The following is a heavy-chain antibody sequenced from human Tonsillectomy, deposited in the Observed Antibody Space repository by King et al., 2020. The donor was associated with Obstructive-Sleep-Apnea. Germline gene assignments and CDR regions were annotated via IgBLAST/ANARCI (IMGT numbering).Heavy chain of an antibody. Sequence: VQLVESGGGLVQPGGSLRLSCAASAFAFSSYSMNWVRQAPGKGLEWVSYISSSSSTIYYADSVKGRFTISRDNAKNSLYLQMNSLRAEDTAVYYCAGRPFDSSGHSLDYWGQGTLVIVSS. CDR2: ISSSSSTI. CDR3: AGRPFDSSGHSLDY. D-gene: IGHD3-22*01. V-gene: IGHV3-48*04. CDR1: AFAFSSYS. J-gene: IGHJ4*02.